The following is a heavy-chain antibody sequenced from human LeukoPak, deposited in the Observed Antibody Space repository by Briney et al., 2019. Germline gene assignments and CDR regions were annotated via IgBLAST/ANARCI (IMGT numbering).Heavy chain of an antibody. J-gene: IGHJ6*03. V-gene: IGHV3-20*04. D-gene: IGHD4-23*01. CDR1: GFTFSNYG. CDR3: ARGTVVTPGYMDV. CDR2: INWNGGST. Sequence: PGGSLRLSCAVSGFTFSNYGMSWVRQAPGKGLEWVSGINWNGGSTGYADSVKGRFTISRDNAKNSLYLQMNSLRAEDTALYYCARGTVVTPGYMDVWGKGTTVTVSS.